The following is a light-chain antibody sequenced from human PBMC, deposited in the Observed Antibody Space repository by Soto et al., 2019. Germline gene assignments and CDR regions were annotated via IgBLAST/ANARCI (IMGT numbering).Light chain of an antibody. CDR1: SSNIGAGYD. CDR2: DNT. Sequence: QSVLTQPPSVSGAPGQRGTISCTGSSSNIGAGYDVHWYQQLPGAAPKLLIYDNTNRPSGVPERFSGSKSGTSASLAITGLQAEDEADYYCQAYDYSLTASVFGGGTQLTVL. CDR3: QAYDYSLTASV. V-gene: IGLV1-40*01. J-gene: IGLJ3*02.